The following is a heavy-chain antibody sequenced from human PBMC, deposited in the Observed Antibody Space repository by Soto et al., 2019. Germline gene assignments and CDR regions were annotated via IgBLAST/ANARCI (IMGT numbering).Heavy chain of an antibody. CDR1: GGSFSGYY. V-gene: IGHV4-34*01. CDR2: INHSGST. J-gene: IGHJ5*02. D-gene: IGHD3-10*01. CDR3: ARWVTMVRANWFDP. Sequence: SETLSLTCAVYGGSFSGYYWSWIRQPPGKGLEWIGEINHSGSTNYNPSLKSRVTISVDTSKNQFSLKLSSVTAADTAVYYCARWVTMVRANWFDPWGQGTLVTVSS.